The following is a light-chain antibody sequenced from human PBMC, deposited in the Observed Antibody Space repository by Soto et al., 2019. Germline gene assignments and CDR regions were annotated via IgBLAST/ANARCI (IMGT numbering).Light chain of an antibody. CDR1: SSDVGGYNY. Sequence: QSVLTQPASVSGSPGQSITISCTGTSSDVGGYNYVSWYQQHPGKAPKLMIYEVSNRPSGVSNPFSGSKSGNTASLTISGLPAEDEAYYYCSSYTSSSPYVFGTGTKVTVL. CDR3: SSYTSSSPYV. J-gene: IGLJ1*01. V-gene: IGLV2-14*01. CDR2: EVS.